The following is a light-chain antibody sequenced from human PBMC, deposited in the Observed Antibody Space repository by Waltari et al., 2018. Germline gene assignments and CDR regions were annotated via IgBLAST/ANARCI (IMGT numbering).Light chain of an antibody. CDR2: AAS. J-gene: IGKJ1*01. CDR3: QRYNSAPWT. V-gene: IGKV1-27*01. Sequence: DIQMTQSPSSLSASVGDRVTIPCRASQGISNSLAWYQQKPGRVPKLLIYAASTWHSGVPSRFSGSGSGTDFTLTISSLQPEDVATYYCQRYNSAPWTFGQGTKVEIK. CDR1: QGISNS.